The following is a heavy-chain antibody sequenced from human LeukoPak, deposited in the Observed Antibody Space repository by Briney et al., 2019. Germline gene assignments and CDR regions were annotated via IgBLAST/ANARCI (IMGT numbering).Heavy chain of an antibody. D-gene: IGHD1-14*01. CDR2: INHSEST. CDR1: GGSFSGYY. Sequence: KPSETLSLTCAVYGGSFSGYYWSWIRQPPGKGLEWIGEINHSESTNYNPSLKSRVTISVDTSKNQFSLKLSSVTAADTAVYYCARERSVFVYHGMDVWGQGTTVTVSS. CDR3: ARERSVFVYHGMDV. J-gene: IGHJ6*02. V-gene: IGHV4-34*01.